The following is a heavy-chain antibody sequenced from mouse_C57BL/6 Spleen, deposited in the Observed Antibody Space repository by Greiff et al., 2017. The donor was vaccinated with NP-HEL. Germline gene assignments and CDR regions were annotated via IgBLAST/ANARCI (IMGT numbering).Heavy chain of an antibody. CDR1: GYTFTSYW. V-gene: IGHV1-72*01. D-gene: IGHD2-10*01. J-gene: IGHJ2*01. Sequence: QVQLQQPGAELVKPGASVKLSCKASGYTFTSYWMHWVKQRPGRGLEWIGRIDPNSGGTKYNEKFKSKATLTVDKPSSTAYMQLSYLKSEGSAVYYCTRTYYDNGGYYFDYWGQGTTLTVSS. CDR3: TRTYYDNGGYYFDY. CDR2: IDPNSGGT.